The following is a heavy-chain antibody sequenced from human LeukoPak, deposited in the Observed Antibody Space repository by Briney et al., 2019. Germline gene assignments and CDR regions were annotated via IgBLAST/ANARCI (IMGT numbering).Heavy chain of an antibody. CDR2: ISYDGSNK. D-gene: IGHD2-2*01. CDR3: AKRPLKTYHVPATALPFDY. J-gene: IGHJ4*02. CDR1: GFTFSSYA. V-gene: IGHV3-30*04. Sequence: PGRSLRLSCAASGFTFSSYAMHWVRQAPGKGLEWVAVISYDGSNKYYADSVKGRFTISRDNSKNTLYLQMNSLRAEDTAIYYCAKRPLKTYHVPATALPFDYWGQGILVTVSS.